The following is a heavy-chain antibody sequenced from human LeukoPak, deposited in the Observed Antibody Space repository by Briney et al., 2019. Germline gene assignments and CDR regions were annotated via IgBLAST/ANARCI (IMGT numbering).Heavy chain of an antibody. J-gene: IGHJ4*02. CDR1: GGSISSSSYY. V-gene: IGHV4-39*01. CDR3: ARFDFWSNYYDY. Sequence: SETLSLTCTVSGGSISSSSYYWGWIRQPPGKGLEWIGSIYYGGSTYYNPSLKSRVTISVDTSKNQFSLKLSSVTAADTAVYYCARFDFWSNYYDYWGQGTLVTVSS. D-gene: IGHD3-3*01. CDR2: IYYGGST.